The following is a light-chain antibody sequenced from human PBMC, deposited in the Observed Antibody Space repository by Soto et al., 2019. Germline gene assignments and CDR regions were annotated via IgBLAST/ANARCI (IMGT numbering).Light chain of an antibody. Sequence: EIVLTQSPATLSLSPGERATLSCRASQSVSSYLAWYQQKPGQAPRLLIYDASNRATGIPARFSGSGSGTDFTLTINSLEPVDFAVYYCQQRSNWPRTFGPGTKVDI. V-gene: IGKV3-11*01. J-gene: IGKJ3*01. CDR1: QSVSSY. CDR3: QQRSNWPRT. CDR2: DAS.